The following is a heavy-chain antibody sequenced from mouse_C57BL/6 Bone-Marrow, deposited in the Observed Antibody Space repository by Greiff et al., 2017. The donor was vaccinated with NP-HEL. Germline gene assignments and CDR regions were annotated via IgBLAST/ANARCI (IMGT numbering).Heavy chain of an antibody. CDR3: ARNAYYGRSYEFAY. V-gene: IGHV1-50*01. CDR2: IDPSDSYT. D-gene: IGHD1-1*01. Sequence: VQLQQPGAELVKPGASVKLSCKASGYTFTTYWMQWVKQRPGQGLEWIGEIDPSDSYTNYNQKFKGKATLTVDTSSSTAYMQLSSLTSEDSAVYYCARNAYYGRSYEFAYWGQGTLVTVSA. J-gene: IGHJ3*01. CDR1: GYTFTTYW.